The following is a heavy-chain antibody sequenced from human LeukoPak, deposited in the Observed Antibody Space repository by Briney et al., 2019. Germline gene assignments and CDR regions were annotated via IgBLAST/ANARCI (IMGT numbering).Heavy chain of an antibody. D-gene: IGHD5-18*01. CDR1: GGSISSYY. J-gene: IGHJ4*02. CDR3: ASHGYSYGPDY. CDR2: IYYSGST. V-gene: IGHV4-59*08. Sequence: SETLSLTCTVSGGSISSYYWTWIRQPPGKGLEWIGYIYYSGSTSYNPSLMSRVTFSVDTSRNQFSLRLTSVTAADTAVYYCASHGYSYGPDYWGQGTLVTVSS.